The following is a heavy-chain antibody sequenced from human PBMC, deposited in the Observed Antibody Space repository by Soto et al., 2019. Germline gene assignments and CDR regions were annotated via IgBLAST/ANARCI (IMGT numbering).Heavy chain of an antibody. CDR3: ARVGNYDFWSGYSGNDY. CDR1: GYTFTSYG. D-gene: IGHD3-3*01. Sequence: ASVKVSCKASGYTFTSYGISWVRQAPGQGLEWMGWISAYNGNTNYAQKLQGRVTMTTATSTSAAYMELRSLRSDDTAVYYCARVGNYDFWSGYSGNDYWGQGTLVTVSS. V-gene: IGHV1-18*01. J-gene: IGHJ4*02. CDR2: ISAYNGNT.